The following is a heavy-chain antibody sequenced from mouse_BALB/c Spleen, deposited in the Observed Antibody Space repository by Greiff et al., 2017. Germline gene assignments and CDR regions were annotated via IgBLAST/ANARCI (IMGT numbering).Heavy chain of an antibody. CDR2: INPYNDGT. D-gene: IGHD2-1*01. CDR1: GYTFTSYV. V-gene: IGHV1-14*01. J-gene: IGHJ3*01. Sequence: EVQLQQSGPELVKPGASVKMSCKASGYTFTSYVMHWVKQKPGQGLEWIGYINPYNDGTKYNEKFKGKATLTSDKSSSTAYMELSSLTSEDSAVYYYARGGRGNYGWFAYWGQGTLVTVSA. CDR3: ARGGRGNYGWFAY.